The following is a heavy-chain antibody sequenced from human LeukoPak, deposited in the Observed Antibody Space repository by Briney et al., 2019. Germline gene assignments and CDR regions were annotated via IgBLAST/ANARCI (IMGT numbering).Heavy chain of an antibody. CDR2: IIPSGVST. D-gene: IGHD5-24*01. CDR1: GFTFSNYV. J-gene: IGHJ4*02. V-gene: IGHV3-23*01. CDR3: AKMTLNDGTRDY. Sequence: GGSLRLSCAASGFTFSNYVMIWVRQAPGKGLEWVSSIIPSGVSTYYADSVKGRFTISRDNSKNTLYLQMNSLRAEDTAVYYCAKMTLNDGTRDYWGQGTLVTVSS.